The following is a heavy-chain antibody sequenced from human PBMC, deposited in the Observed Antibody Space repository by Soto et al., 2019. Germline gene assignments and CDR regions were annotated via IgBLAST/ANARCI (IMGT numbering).Heavy chain of an antibody. CDR3: TKDITRYELYSGMDV. D-gene: IGHD3-3*01. J-gene: IGHJ6*02. CDR2: ISWNSDSI. CDR1: GFTFDDYA. V-gene: IGHV3-9*01. Sequence: PGGSLRLSCAASGFTFDDYAMHWVRQAPGKGLEWVSGISWNSDSIGYADSVKGRFTISRDNAKNSLFLQMNSLRAEDTAFYYCTKDITRYELYSGMDVWGQGTTVTVSS.